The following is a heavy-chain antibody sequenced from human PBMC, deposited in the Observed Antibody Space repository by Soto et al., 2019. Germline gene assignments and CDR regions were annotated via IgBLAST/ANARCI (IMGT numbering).Heavy chain of an antibody. CDR2: IYWDDYK. CDR3: VHKGGGDRILDY. CDR1: GFSLSTSGVG. D-gene: IGHD3-16*01. V-gene: IGHV2-5*02. J-gene: IGHJ4*02. Sequence: QITLKESGPALVKPTQTLTLTCTFSGFSLSTSGVGVGWIRQPPGEALEWLALIYWDDYKHFSPSLESRLTISKDTSQSQVVLTMTNMDPVDTATYYCVHKGGGDRILDYWGQGTLVTVSS.